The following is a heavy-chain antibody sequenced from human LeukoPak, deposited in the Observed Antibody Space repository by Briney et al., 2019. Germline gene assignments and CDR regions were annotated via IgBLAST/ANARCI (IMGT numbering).Heavy chain of an antibody. Sequence: SETLSLTCTVSGGPLSSYHWIWMRQPPGRALEWITYIYYSGSTNYNPSLKSRVTISVDTSKNQFYLKLSSVTAADAAVYYCARGGGSYYPTPTDYWGQGTLVTVSS. J-gene: IGHJ4*02. V-gene: IGHV4-59*01. CDR1: GGPLSSYH. CDR3: ARGGGSYYPTPTDY. CDR2: IYYSGST. D-gene: IGHD1-26*01.